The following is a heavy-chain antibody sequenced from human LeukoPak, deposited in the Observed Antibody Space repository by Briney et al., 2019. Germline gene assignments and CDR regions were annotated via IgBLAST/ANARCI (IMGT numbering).Heavy chain of an antibody. D-gene: IGHD5-24*01. Sequence: PGGSLRLSCAASGFTFSSYAMHWVRQAPGKGLEWVAVISYDGSNKYYADSVKGRFTISRDNAKNSLYLQMNSLRAEDTAVYYCARVSPEMATISYYFDYWGQGTLVTVSS. V-gene: IGHV3-30-3*01. J-gene: IGHJ4*02. CDR2: ISYDGSNK. CDR1: GFTFSSYA. CDR3: ARVSPEMATISYYFDY.